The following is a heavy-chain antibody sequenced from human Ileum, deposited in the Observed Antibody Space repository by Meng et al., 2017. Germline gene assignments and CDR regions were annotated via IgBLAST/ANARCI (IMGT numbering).Heavy chain of an antibody. Sequence: SVKVSCKASGGTFSSYAISWVRQAPGQGLEWMGGIIPIFGTANYAQKFQGRVTITADKSTSTAYMELSSLRSEDTAVYYCASLGKEWLSDYYFDYWGQGTLVTVSS. CDR3: ASLGKEWLSDYYFDY. D-gene: IGHD3-3*01. CDR2: IIPIFGTA. J-gene: IGHJ4*02. CDR1: GGTFSSYA. V-gene: IGHV1-69*06.